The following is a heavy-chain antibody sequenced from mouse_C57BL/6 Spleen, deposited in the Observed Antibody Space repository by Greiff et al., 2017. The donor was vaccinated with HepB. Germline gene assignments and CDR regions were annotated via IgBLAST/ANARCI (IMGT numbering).Heavy chain of an antibody. V-gene: IGHV1-15*01. Sequence: QVQLQQSGAELVRPGASVTLSCKASSYTFTDYEMHWVKQTPVHGLEWIGAIDPETGGTAYNQKFKGKAILTADKSSSTAYMELRSLTSEDSAVYYCTDYVGAMDYWGQGTSVTVSS. CDR1: SYTFTDYE. D-gene: IGHD1-1*01. CDR2: IDPETGGT. J-gene: IGHJ4*01. CDR3: TDYVGAMDY.